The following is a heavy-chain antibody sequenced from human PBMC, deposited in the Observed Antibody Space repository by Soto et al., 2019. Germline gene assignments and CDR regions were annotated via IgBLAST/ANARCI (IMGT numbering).Heavy chain of an antibody. CDR1: GYTFTSYG. Sequence: QVQLVQSGAEVKKPGASVKVSCKASGYTFTSYGISWVRQAPGQGLEWMGWISAYNGNTNYAQKFQGRGTMTTVTSTMTGYMVLGSLRSDVSAVYSRARDKGDGSGSYSGYWRHVTLVTVSS. CDR3: ARDKGDGSGSYSGY. J-gene: IGHJ1*01. V-gene: IGHV1-18*01. D-gene: IGHD3-10*01. CDR2: ISAYNGNT.